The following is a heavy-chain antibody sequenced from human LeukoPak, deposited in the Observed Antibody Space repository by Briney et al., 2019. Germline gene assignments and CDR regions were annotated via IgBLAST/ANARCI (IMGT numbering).Heavy chain of an antibody. D-gene: IGHD2-2*03. V-gene: IGHV3-33*01. CDR3: ASGYCSSTSCYDFDY. CDR2: IWYDGSNK. Sequence: PGGSLRLSCAASGFTFSSYGMHWVRQAPGKGLEWVAVIWYDGSNKYYADSVKGRFTISRDNSKNTLYLQMNSLRAEDTAVYYCASGYCSSTSCYDFDYWGQGTLVTVSS. J-gene: IGHJ4*02. CDR1: GFTFSSYG.